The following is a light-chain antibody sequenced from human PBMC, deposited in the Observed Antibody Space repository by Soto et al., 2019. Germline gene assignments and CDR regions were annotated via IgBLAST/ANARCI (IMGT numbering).Light chain of an antibody. CDR3: QQRSNWPPSLT. J-gene: IGKJ4*01. V-gene: IGKV3-11*01. CDR2: DAS. CDR1: QSVSSD. Sequence: EIVLTQSPATLSLSPGERATLSCRASQSVSSDLAWYQQKPGQAPRLLIYDASNRATGIPARFSGSGSGTHFTLTISSLEPEDFAVYYCQQRSNWPPSLTFGGGTKVEIK.